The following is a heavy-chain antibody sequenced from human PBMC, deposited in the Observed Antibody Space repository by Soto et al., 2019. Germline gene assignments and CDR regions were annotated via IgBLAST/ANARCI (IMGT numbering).Heavy chain of an antibody. D-gene: IGHD2-15*01. CDR1: GFTFSNSG. J-gene: IGHJ6*02. V-gene: IGHV3-30*18. CDR2: ISYDGNDK. Sequence: QVQLVESGGGVVQPGRSLRLSCVAYGFTFSNSGFHWVRQAPGKGLEWVASISYDGNDKNSADSVKGRFTISRDNSKDTLYLQMNSLRTEDTAVYLCAKDFYLYLTGGMDVWGQGTTVTV. CDR3: AKDFYLYLTGGMDV.